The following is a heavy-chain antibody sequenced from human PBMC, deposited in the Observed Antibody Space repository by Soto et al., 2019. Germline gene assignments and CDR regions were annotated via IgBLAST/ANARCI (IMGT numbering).Heavy chain of an antibody. Sequence: ASVKVSCKASGYTFTSYAMHWVRQAPGQRLEWMGWINAGNGNTKYSQKFQGRVTITRDTSASTAYMELSSLRSEDTAVYYCARGYYDFWSGYYTGNYYYGMDVWGQGTTVTVSS. V-gene: IGHV1-3*01. CDR2: INAGNGNT. D-gene: IGHD3-3*01. J-gene: IGHJ6*02. CDR3: ARGYYDFWSGYYTGNYYYGMDV. CDR1: GYTFTSYA.